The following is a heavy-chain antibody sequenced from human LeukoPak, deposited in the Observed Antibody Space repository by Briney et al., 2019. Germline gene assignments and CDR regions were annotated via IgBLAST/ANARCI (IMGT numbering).Heavy chain of an antibody. D-gene: IGHD2-21*01. CDR1: VGSISSSSYY. Sequence: SETLSLTCTVSVGSISSSSYYWGWIRQPPGKGLEWIGSIYYSGSTYYNPSLKSRVTISVDTSKNQFSLKLSSVTAADTAVYYCARHHHSGRTPYFDYWGQGTLVTVSS. CDR3: ARHHHSGRTPYFDY. J-gene: IGHJ4*02. CDR2: IYYSGST. V-gene: IGHV4-39*01.